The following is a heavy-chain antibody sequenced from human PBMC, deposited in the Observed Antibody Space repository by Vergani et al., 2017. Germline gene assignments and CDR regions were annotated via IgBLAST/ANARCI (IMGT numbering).Heavy chain of an antibody. CDR3: AREERSNTSPFVGD. J-gene: IGHJ4*02. V-gene: IGHV3-23*01. CDR1: GFTFSSYA. D-gene: IGHD2/OR15-2a*01. CDR2: ISGSGGNT. Sequence: EVQLLESGGNLIQPGGSLRRSCGTSGFTFSSYAMTWVRLAPGKGLEWVSAISGSGGNTFYTDSVKGRFTISRDNSKNTVYLQMNSLKAEDRATYYCAREERSNTSPFVGDWGQGTLVTV.